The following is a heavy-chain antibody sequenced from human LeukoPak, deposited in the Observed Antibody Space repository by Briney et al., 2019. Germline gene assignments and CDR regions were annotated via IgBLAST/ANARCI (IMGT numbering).Heavy chain of an antibody. Sequence: SETLSLTCTVSGGSISSHYWSWIRQPSGKGLEWIGYIYYSGSTNYNPSLKSRVTISVDTSKNQFSLKLSSVTAADTAAYYCARLYYDSSGPPKNWFDPWGQGTLVTVSS. CDR1: GGSISSHY. D-gene: IGHD3-22*01. J-gene: IGHJ5*02. CDR2: IYYSGST. V-gene: IGHV4-59*11. CDR3: ARLYYDSSGPPKNWFDP.